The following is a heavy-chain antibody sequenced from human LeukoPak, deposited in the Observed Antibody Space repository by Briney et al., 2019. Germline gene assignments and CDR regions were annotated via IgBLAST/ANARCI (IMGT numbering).Heavy chain of an antibody. CDR2: INHSGST. CDR3: ARGLVRGLRTTNWFDP. J-gene: IGHJ5*02. D-gene: IGHD3-10*01. Sequence: KPSETLSLTCAVYGGSFSGYYWSWIRQPPGKGLEWIGEINHSGSTNYNPSLKSRVTISVDTSKNQFSLKLSSVTAADTAAYYCARGLVRGLRTTNWFDPWGQGTLVTVSS. V-gene: IGHV4-34*01. CDR1: GGSFSGYY.